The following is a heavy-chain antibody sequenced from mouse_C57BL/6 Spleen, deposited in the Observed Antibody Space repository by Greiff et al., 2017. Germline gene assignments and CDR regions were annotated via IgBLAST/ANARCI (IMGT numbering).Heavy chain of an antibody. CDR2: ISYDGSN. J-gene: IGHJ4*01. V-gene: IGHV3-6*01. CDR3: ASDYYAMDY. CDR1: GYSITSGYY. Sequence: EVQLVESGPGLVKPSQSLSLTCSVTGYSITSGYYWNWIRQFPGNKLEWMGYISYDGSNNYNPSLKNRISITRDTSKNQFFLKLNSVTTEDTATXYCASDYYAMDYWGQGTSVTVSS.